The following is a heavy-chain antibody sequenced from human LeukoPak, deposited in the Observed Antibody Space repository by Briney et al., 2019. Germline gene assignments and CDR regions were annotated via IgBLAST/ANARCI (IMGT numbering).Heavy chain of an antibody. J-gene: IGHJ4*02. CDR1: GFTLTSYG. D-gene: IGHD2-21*01. Sequence: GTSLRLSCAASGFTLTSYGMHWVRQAPGKGLEWVALITYDGYYKYYSDSVTGRFTISSDTSKNTLYLQMNSLRAEDTAVYYCARDLAPVIRASPMGYGGQGTLVTVSS. CDR3: ARDLAPVIRASPMGY. CDR2: ITYDGYYK. V-gene: IGHV3-30*03.